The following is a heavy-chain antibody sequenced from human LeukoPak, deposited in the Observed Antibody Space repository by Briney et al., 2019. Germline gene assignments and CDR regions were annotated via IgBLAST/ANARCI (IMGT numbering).Heavy chain of an antibody. D-gene: IGHD6-13*01. Sequence: GGSLRLSCAASGFTFSSYGMHWVRQAPGKGLEWVAFIRYDFNKYYADSVKGRFTISRDNSKNTLYLQMNSLRAEDTAVYYCAKEDRSSWFLFDYWGQGTLVTVSS. CDR1: GFTFSSYG. V-gene: IGHV3-30*02. CDR3: AKEDRSSWFLFDY. J-gene: IGHJ4*02. CDR2: IRYDFNK.